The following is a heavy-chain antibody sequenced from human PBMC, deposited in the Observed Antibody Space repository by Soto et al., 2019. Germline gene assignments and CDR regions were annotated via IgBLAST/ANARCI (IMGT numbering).Heavy chain of an antibody. V-gene: IGHV3-23*01. CDR3: AKSSVWYPYFDS. CDR2: ITYTGVST. CDR1: EFSFDDYA. D-gene: IGHD6-13*01. J-gene: IGHJ4*02. Sequence: PRGSLRLSCAASEFSFDDYAMSWVRQAPGKGLEWVSSITYTGVSTYYADSVKGRFTISRDNSRDTLFLQMNSLRAEDTAIYYCAKSSVWYPYFDSWGQGTLVTVSS.